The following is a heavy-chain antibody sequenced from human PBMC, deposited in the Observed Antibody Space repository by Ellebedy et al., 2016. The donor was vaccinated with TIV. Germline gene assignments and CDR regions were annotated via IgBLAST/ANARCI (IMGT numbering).Heavy chain of an antibody. V-gene: IGHV1-2*02. Sequence: ASVNVSCKASGYIFTGYYMNWVRQAPGQGLEWMGWNDPNSGGTFYAQKFQGRVTMTRDTSLSTAYMELSTLRSDDTAVYYCARDVGSEFDFWGQGTLVTVSS. CDR2: NDPNSGGT. CDR1: GYIFTGYY. CDR3: ARDVGSEFDF. D-gene: IGHD1-26*01. J-gene: IGHJ4*02.